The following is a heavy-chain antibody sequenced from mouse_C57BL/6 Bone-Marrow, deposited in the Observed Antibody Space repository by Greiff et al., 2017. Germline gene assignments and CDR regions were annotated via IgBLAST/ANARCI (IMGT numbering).Heavy chain of an antibody. CDR3: ARGPYYGSSYAWFAY. CDR2: IYPRSGNT. J-gene: IGHJ3*01. D-gene: IGHD1-1*01. V-gene: IGHV1-81*01. CDR1: GYTFTSYG. Sequence: VQLQQSGAELARPGASVKLSCKASGYTFTSYGISWVKQRTGQGLEWIGEIYPRSGNTYYNEKFKGKATLTADQSSSTAYMELRSLPSEDSAVYFCARGPYYGSSYAWFAYWGQGTLVTVSA.